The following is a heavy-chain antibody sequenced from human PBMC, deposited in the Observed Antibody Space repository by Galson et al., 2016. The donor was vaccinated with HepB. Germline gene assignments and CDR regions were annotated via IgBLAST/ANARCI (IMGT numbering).Heavy chain of an antibody. V-gene: IGHV3-30*18. CDR2: LSEDGNGD. CDR3: AKDRAAPFDFYYDMDF. CDR1: GFTFRNYA. Sequence: SLRLSCAASGFTFRNYAMHWVRQAPGKGLEWVAALSEDGNGDYYLVSVKGRFTISRDNSRNTLFLRMDSLRAEDTAVYYCAKDRAAPFDFYYDMDFWGQGTTVTVSS. J-gene: IGHJ6*02. D-gene: IGHD3/OR15-3a*01.